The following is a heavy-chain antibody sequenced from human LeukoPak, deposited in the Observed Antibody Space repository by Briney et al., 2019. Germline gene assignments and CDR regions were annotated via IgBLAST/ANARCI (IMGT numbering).Heavy chain of an antibody. CDR1: GYTVASYY. CDR3: ARDREGYCSGGSCYLFYFDY. J-gene: IGHJ4*02. D-gene: IGHD2-15*01. V-gene: IGHV1-46*01. Sequence: ASVKASCKASGYTVASYYMHCLRQAPGQGREWMGIINPMGGSTRHAQKFQGRVTMSRDTSTRTVYMELSSLRSEDTAVYYCARDREGYCSGGSCYLFYFDYWGQGTLVTVSS. CDR2: INPMGGST.